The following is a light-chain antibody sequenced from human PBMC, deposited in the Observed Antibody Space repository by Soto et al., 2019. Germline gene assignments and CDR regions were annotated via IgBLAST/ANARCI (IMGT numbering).Light chain of an antibody. CDR1: SSDVGDYNY. CDR3: SSYTSNDAPGV. V-gene: IGLV2-14*01. Sequence: QSALTQPASVSGSPGQSITISCTGTSSDVGDYNYVSWYQQHPGKAPKLMIYEVSNRPSGVSNRFSGSKSGNTASLTISGLQAEDEADYYCSSYTSNDAPGVFGTGTKLTVL. J-gene: IGLJ1*01. CDR2: EVS.